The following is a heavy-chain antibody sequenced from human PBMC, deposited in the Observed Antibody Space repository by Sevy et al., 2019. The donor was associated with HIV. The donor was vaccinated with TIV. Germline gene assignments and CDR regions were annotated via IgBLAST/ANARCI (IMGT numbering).Heavy chain of an antibody. CDR1: GFSFTNYA. J-gene: IGHJ4*02. D-gene: IGHD1-26*01. CDR2: ISGTAAYT. CDR3: AKDSTLGPTTRDY. V-gene: IGHV3-23*01. Sequence: GGSLRLSCAASGFSFTNYAMSWVRQAPGKGLEWLSAISGTAAYTYYADSVKGRFTISRDNSKYTFYLQMNSLRADDTATYLSAKDSTLGPTTRDYWGQGILVTVSS.